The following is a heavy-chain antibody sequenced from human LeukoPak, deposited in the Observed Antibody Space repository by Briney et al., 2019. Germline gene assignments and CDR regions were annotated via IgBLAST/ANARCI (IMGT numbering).Heavy chain of an antibody. Sequence: PGGSLRLSCAASGFTFSSYAMHWVRQAPGKGLEWVAVISYGGSNKYYADSVKGRFTISRDNSKNTLYLQMNSLRAEDTAVYYCARDQDGSGSYYRSGHHYWGQGTLVTVSS. J-gene: IGHJ4*02. D-gene: IGHD3-10*01. CDR2: ISYGGSNK. CDR1: GFTFSSYA. CDR3: ARDQDGSGSYYRSGHHY. V-gene: IGHV3-30-3*01.